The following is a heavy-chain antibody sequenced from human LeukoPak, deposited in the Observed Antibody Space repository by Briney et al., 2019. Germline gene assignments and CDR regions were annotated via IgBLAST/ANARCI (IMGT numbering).Heavy chain of an antibody. CDR2: ISSSGSTI. J-gene: IGHJ4*02. D-gene: IGHD1-26*01. Sequence: RPGGSLRLSCAASGFTFSSYEMSWVRQAPGKGLEWVSYISSSGSTIYYADSVKGRFTISRDNAKNSLYLQMNSLRAEDTAVYYCARDLPSATLDYWGQGTLVTVSS. CDR3: ARDLPSATLDY. V-gene: IGHV3-48*03. CDR1: GFTFSSYE.